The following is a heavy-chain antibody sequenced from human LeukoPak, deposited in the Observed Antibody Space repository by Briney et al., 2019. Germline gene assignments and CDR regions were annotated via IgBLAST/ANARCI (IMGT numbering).Heavy chain of an antibody. CDR1: GFTFSSFA. CDR2: IIGSGDST. Sequence: GGSLRLSCAASGFTFSSFALSWVRQAPGQGLEWVSSIIGSGDSTYYMESLKGRFTISRDDSESTVYLQMNSLRSEDTAVYYCATCRPLSPAAAINYGRQGPLVTVSS. D-gene: IGHD2-2*01. J-gene: IGHJ4*02. CDR3: ATCRPLSPAAAINY. V-gene: IGHV3-23*01.